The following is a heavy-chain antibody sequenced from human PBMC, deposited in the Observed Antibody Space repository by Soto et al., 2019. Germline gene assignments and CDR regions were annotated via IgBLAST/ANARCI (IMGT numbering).Heavy chain of an antibody. D-gene: IGHD2-15*01. CDR3: ARDLRVVAAAHYYYYGMDV. CDR2: IIPVFGTA. V-gene: IGHV1-69*13. Sequence: SVKVSCKASGGSFSSYAISWVRQAPGQGLEWMGGIIPVFGTANYAQKFQGRVTITADESTSTVYMELSSLRSEDTAVYYCARDLRVVAAAHYYYYGMDVWGQGTTVTVSS. J-gene: IGHJ6*02. CDR1: GGSFSSYA.